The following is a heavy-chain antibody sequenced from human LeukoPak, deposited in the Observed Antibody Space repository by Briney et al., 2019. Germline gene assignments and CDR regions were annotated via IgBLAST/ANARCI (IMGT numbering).Heavy chain of an antibody. D-gene: IGHD3-10*01. Sequence: SGTLSLTCAVSGGSISSSNWWTWVRQPPGKGLEWIGEIYHSGSTNYNPSLKSRVTISVDKSKNQFSLNVSSVTAADTAVYYCARVTGEYYYGSGTPPQFDPWGQGTLVTVSS. CDR1: GGSISSSNW. J-gene: IGHJ5*02. CDR3: ARVTGEYYYGSGTPPQFDP. V-gene: IGHV4-4*02. CDR2: IYHSGST.